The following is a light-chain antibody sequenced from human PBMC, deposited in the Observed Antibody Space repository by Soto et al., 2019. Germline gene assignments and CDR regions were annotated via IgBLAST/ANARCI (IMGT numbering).Light chain of an antibody. V-gene: IGLV2-14*01. CDR3: SSYTSSSTLRV. CDR2: DVS. J-gene: IGLJ2*01. CDR1: SSDVGGYNY. Sequence: QSALTQPDSVSGSPGQSITISCTGTSSDVGGYNYVSWYQQHPGKAPKLMIYDVSNRPSGVSNRFSGSKSGNTASLTISGLQAEDEADYYCSSYTSSSTLRVFGGGTKVTVL.